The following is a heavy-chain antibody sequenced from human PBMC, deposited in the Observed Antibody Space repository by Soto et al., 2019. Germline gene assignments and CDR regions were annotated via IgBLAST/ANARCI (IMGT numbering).Heavy chain of an antibody. V-gene: IGHV1-18*01. CDR3: AGMGGGTIFGVVTPMVFDP. CDR1: GYTFTSYG. CDR2: ISAYNGNT. J-gene: IGHJ5*02. Sequence: QVQLVQSGAEVKKPGASVKVSCKASGYTFTSYGISWVRQAPGQGLEWMGWISAYNGNTNYAQKLQGRVTMTTDTTHNTTLMGLGGPGPDDTAVYYCAGMGGGTIFGVVTPMVFDPWGQGTLVTVSS. D-gene: IGHD3-3*01.